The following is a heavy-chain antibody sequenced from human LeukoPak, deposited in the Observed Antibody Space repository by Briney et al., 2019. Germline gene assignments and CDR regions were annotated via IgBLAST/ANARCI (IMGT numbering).Heavy chain of an antibody. J-gene: IGHJ4*02. Sequence: GSLRLSCAASGFTFISYAMSWIRQPAGKGLEWIGRIHTTGSTNYNPSLNSRVTMSLDTSKNQFSLKLTSVTAADTAVYFCATRIGGGTSYYFDYWGQGSLVTVSS. CDR3: ATRIGGGTSYYFDY. D-gene: IGHD6-6*01. CDR1: GFTFISYA. V-gene: IGHV4-4*07. CDR2: IHTTGST.